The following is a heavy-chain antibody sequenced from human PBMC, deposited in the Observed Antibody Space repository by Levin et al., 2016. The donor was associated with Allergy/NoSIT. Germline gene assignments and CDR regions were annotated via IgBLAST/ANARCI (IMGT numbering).Heavy chain of an antibody. J-gene: IGHJ4*02. V-gene: IGHV4-59*01. CDR2: IYHSGST. Sequence: SETLSLTCTVSGGSISSYYWSWIRQPPGKGLEWVGYIYHSGSTYYNPSLKSRVTISVDTSKNQFSLRLSSVTAADTAVYYCARSGDTAMTNSDGFDYWGQGTLVTVSS. CDR3: ARSGDTAMTNSDGFDY. CDR1: GGSISSYY. D-gene: IGHD5-18*01.